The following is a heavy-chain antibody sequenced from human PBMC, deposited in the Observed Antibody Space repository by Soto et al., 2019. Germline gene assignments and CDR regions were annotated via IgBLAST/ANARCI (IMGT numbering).Heavy chain of an antibody. CDR1: GGSISSGGYS. Sequence: PSETLSLTCAVSGGSISSGGYSWSWIRQPPGKGLEWIGYIYHSGSTNYNPSLKSRVTISVDTSKNQFSLKLSSVTAADTAVYYCARGAYYYDSSGYFYYYYGMDVWGQGTTVTVSS. V-gene: IGHV4-30-2*01. J-gene: IGHJ6*02. CDR3: ARGAYYYDSSGYFYYYYGMDV. D-gene: IGHD3-22*01. CDR2: IYHSGST.